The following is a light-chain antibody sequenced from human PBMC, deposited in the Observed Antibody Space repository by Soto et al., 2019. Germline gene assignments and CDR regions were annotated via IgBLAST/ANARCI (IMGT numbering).Light chain of an antibody. CDR3: QRYNNWPLT. J-gene: IGKJ4*01. CDR2: AAS. Sequence: EIVMTQSPATLSVSPGERATLSCRASQGIGNTLAWYQQKPGQTPRLLIYAASTRATGIPARFSGSGSGTEFTRTIISLQSEDFAVYYCQRYNNWPLTFGGGTKVEIK. CDR1: QGIGNT. V-gene: IGKV3-15*01.